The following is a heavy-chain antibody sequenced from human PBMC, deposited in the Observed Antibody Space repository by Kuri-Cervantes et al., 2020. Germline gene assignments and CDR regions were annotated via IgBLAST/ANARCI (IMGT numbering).Heavy chain of an antibody. CDR2: VHHSGRT. V-gene: IGHV4-38-2*02. Sequence: SETLSLTCLVSGDSISSNNYWGWIRQPPGKGLEWIGSVHHSGRTYYNPSLKSRVTMSVDTSQSQSSLKLSSVTAADTAVYYCAREHIPTFDYWGLGTRVTVSS. D-gene: IGHD2-21*01. CDR1: GDSISSNNY. J-gene: IGHJ4*02. CDR3: AREHIPTFDY.